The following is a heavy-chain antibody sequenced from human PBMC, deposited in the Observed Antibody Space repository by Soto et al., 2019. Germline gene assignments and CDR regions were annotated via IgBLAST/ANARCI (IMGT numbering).Heavy chain of an antibody. CDR1: GFTFSSYA. CDR3: ARDFPSPKASGYDLGGIDY. CDR2: ISYDGSNK. J-gene: IGHJ4*02. Sequence: ESGGGVVQPGRSLRLSCAASGFTFSSYAMHWVRQAPGKGLEWVAVISYDGSNKYYADSVKRRFTISRDNSKNTLYLQMNSLRAEDTAVYYCARDFPSPKASGYDLGGIDYWGQGTLVTVSS. D-gene: IGHD5-12*01. V-gene: IGHV3-30-3*01.